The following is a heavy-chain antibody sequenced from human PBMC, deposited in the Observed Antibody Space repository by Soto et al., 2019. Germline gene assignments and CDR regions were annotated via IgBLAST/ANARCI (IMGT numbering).Heavy chain of an antibody. CDR3: AREGRGKKAGYNGLVSLGY. Sequence: QVQLVQSGAEVKTPGSSLKVSCKVSGSRFSNYVISWVRQAPGHGLEWLGLIIPIFNSTKYAQSFQGRVTITADKSTSTASLELSSLRSDDTAVYYCAREGRGKKAGYNGLVSLGYWGQGTLVTVSS. D-gene: IGHD2-2*02. J-gene: IGHJ4*02. V-gene: IGHV1-69*06. CDR1: GSRFSNYV. CDR2: IIPIFNST.